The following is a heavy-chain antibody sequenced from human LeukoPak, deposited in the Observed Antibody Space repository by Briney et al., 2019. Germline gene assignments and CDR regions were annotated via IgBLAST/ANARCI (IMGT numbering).Heavy chain of an antibody. D-gene: IGHD6-19*01. V-gene: IGHV4-34*01. J-gene: IGHJ4*02. Sequence: SETLSLTCSVHGSSFTGYYWSWIRQPPGKGLERIGERNHRGSSYFNPSFESRVTISLDMSRKQFSLKLTSVTAADTAFYYCARGSGSYSGAADYWGQGTLVTVSS. CDR3: ARGSGSYSGAADY. CDR1: GSSFTGYY. CDR2: RNHRGSS.